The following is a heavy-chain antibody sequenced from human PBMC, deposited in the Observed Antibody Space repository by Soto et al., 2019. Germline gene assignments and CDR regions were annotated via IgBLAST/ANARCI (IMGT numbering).Heavy chain of an antibody. J-gene: IGHJ4*02. CDR1: RITATNGH. CDR3: ARDWNGDKYFDY. CDR2: IFSDDNT. Sequence: DVQLVESGGGLIQPGGSLRLSCAASRITATNGHMSWVRQSPGKGLEWVSVIFSDDNTYYADSVKGRFTISRDTSKNTVYLQMNSLRADDTAVYYCARDWNGDKYFDYWDQGTLVTVSS. D-gene: IGHD4-17*01. V-gene: IGHV3-53*01.